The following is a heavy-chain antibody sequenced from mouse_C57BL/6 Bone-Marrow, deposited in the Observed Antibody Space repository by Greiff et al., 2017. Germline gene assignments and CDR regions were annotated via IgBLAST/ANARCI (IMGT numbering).Heavy chain of an antibody. CDR2: IYPGSGST. D-gene: IGHD1-1*01. CDR3: ARASYYGSSWYYFDY. V-gene: IGHV1-55*01. J-gene: IGHJ2*01. CDR1: GYTFTSYW. Sequence: VQLQQSGAELVKPGASVKMSCKASGYTFTSYWITWVKQRPGQGLEWIGDIYPGSGSTNYNEKFKSKATLTVDTSSSTAYMQLSSLTSEDSAVYYCARASYYGSSWYYFDYWGQGTTLTVSS.